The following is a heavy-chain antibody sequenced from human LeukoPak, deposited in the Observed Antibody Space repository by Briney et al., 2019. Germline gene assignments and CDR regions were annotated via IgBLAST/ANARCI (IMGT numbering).Heavy chain of an antibody. CDR1: GFTFSDAW. V-gene: IGHV3-15*01. J-gene: IGHJ4*02. CDR3: TTGTGEKY. CDR2: IKSKIDGGTT. D-gene: IGHD7-27*01. Sequence: KPGGSLRLSCAASGFTFSDAWMSWVRQAPGKGLEWVGRIKSKIDGGTTDYAAPVKGRFTISRDDSENTLYLQMNSLKTEDTAVYYCTTGTGEKYWDQGTLVTVSS.